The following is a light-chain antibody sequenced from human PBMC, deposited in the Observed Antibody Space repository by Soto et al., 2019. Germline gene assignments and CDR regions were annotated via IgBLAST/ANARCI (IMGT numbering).Light chain of an antibody. CDR1: QGIRSY. CDR2: AAS. Sequence: DIQLTQSPSFLSASVGDRVTITYRASQGIRSYLAWYQQKPGKVPKLLIYAASTLQSGVPSRFSGSGSGTEFTLTISSLQPEDFATYYCQQLSSFPLTFGGGTKVEIK. CDR3: QQLSSFPLT. J-gene: IGKJ4*01. V-gene: IGKV1-9*01.